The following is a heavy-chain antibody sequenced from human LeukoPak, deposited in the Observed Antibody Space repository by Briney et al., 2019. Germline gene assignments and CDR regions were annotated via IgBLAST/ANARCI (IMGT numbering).Heavy chain of an antibody. D-gene: IGHD3-22*01. CDR2: IYYSGST. CDR3: ARSGYYYDSSGYDLPYAFDI. CDR1: GGSISSYY. Sequence: SETLSLTCTVSGGSISSYYWSWIRQPPGKGLEWIGYIYYSGSTNYNPSLKSRVTISVDTSKNQFSLKLSSVTAADTAVYYCARSGYYYDSSGYDLPYAFDIWGQGTMVTVSS. V-gene: IGHV4-59*08. J-gene: IGHJ3*02.